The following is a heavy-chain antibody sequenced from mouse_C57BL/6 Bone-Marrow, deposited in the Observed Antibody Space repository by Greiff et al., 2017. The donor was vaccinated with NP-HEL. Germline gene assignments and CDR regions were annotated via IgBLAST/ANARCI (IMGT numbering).Heavy chain of an antibody. CDR1: GFNIKDYY. Sequence: VQLQQSGAELVRPGASVKLSCKASGFNIKDYYMHWVKQRPEQGLEWIGWIDPANGDTEYNQKFQVKATITADTSSTTAYLQLSSLSSEDSAVYYSTTEPAPFADWGKAPMV. CDR2: IDPANGDT. CDR3: TTEPAPFAD. J-gene: IGHJ1*03. V-gene: IGHV14-4*01.